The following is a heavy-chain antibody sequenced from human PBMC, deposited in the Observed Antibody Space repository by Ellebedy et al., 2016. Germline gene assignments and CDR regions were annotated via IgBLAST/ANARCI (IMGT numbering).Heavy chain of an antibody. Sequence: GGSLRLSCAASGFTFDDYGMSWVRQAPGKGLEWVSGINWNGGSTGYADSVKSRFTISRDNAKNSLYLQMNSLRAEDTALYHCARERRYYDSSGYYDYWGQGTLVTVSS. D-gene: IGHD3-22*01. CDR1: GFTFDDYG. CDR3: ARERRYYDSSGYYDY. V-gene: IGHV3-20*01. CDR2: INWNGGST. J-gene: IGHJ4*02.